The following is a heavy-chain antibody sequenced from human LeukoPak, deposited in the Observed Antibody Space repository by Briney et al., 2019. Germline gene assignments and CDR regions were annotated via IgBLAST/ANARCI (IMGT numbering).Heavy chain of an antibody. J-gene: IGHJ4*02. Sequence: ASVKVSCKASGYTFTNNYLHWVRQAPGQGLEWMGMIYPRDGSTSYAQNFLGRVTVTRDTSTTTVHMELRGLRSEDTAVYYCARDQEGFDYWGQGTVVTVSS. V-gene: IGHV1-46*01. CDR1: GYTFTNNY. CDR3: ARDQEGFDY. CDR2: IYPRDGST.